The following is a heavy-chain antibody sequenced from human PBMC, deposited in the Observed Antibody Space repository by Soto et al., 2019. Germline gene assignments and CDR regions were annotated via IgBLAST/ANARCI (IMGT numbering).Heavy chain of an antibody. V-gene: IGHV3-11*01. D-gene: IGHD4-17*01. J-gene: IGHJ4*02. Sequence: QVQLVESGGGLVKPGGSLRLSCAASGFTFSDYYMSWIRQAPGKGLEWVSYIGTSDSTKYYADSVKGRFTISRDNAKNSLYLQMNTLRAEDTAVYYCARDARDYASEFDYWGQGTLVTVSS. CDR1: GFTFSDYY. CDR2: IGTSDSTK. CDR3: ARDARDYASEFDY.